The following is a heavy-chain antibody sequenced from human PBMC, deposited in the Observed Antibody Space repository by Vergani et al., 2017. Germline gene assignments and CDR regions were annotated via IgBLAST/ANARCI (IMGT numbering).Heavy chain of an antibody. CDR3: AETFSGWGPHVRAFDV. CDR2: IDGRGRDT. J-gene: IGHJ3*01. Sequence: EVQLLQSGGGMVQPGGSLRLSCAASGFTFRSYDMGWVRQATGKGLEWVSRIDGRGRDTFYADSVKGRFTVSRDNSRNTIVLQMTGLRGDDTAIYYCAETFSGWGPHVRAFDVWGQGTMVTVSS. V-gene: IGHV3-23*01. D-gene: IGHD2/OR15-2a*01. CDR1: GFTFRSYD.